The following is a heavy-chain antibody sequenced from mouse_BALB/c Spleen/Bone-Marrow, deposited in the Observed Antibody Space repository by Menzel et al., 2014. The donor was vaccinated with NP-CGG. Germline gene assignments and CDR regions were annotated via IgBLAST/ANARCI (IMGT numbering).Heavy chain of an antibody. Sequence: EVQLVESGGGLVQPGGSQKLSCAASGFTFSSFGMHWVRQAPEKGLEWVAYISSGSSTIYYADTLKGRFTISRDNPKNTLFLQMTSLRSEDTAMYYCARARSTMITTGTLDYWGQGTSVTISS. CDR2: ISSGSSTI. V-gene: IGHV5-17*02. CDR1: GFTFSSFG. D-gene: IGHD2-4*01. CDR3: ARARSTMITTGTLDY. J-gene: IGHJ4*01.